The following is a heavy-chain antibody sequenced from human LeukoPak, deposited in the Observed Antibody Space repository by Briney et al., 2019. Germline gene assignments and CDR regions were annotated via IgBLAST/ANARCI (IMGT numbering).Heavy chain of an antibody. Sequence: PSETLSLTCAVSGGSISSGGYSWSWIRQPPGKGLEWIGYIYYSGATYYNPSLKSRVSISVDTSKNQFSLKLSSVTAADTAVYYCAREYRSSWYLNWFDPWGQGTLVTVSS. CDR3: AREYRSSWYLNWFDP. V-gene: IGHV4-30-4*07. D-gene: IGHD6-13*01. J-gene: IGHJ5*02. CDR1: GGSISSGGYS. CDR2: IYYSGAT.